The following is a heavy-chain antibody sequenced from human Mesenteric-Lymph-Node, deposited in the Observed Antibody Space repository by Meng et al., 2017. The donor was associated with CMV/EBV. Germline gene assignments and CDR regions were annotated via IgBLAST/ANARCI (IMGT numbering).Heavy chain of an antibody. CDR2: ISSSGSHV. CDR1: GYGFTFRSGD. J-gene: IGHJ4*02. CDR3: ARDQFFGDDGSGAYFHDQ. D-gene: IGHD3-10*01. Sequence: GESLKISCVDSGYGFTFRSGDMNWVRQAPGKGLEWVSSISSSGSHVQYADSVKGRLTVSRDNAKKSLYLQMSSLRAEDTAVYYCARDQFFGDDGSGAYFHDQWGQGMPVTVSS. V-gene: IGHV3-48*03.